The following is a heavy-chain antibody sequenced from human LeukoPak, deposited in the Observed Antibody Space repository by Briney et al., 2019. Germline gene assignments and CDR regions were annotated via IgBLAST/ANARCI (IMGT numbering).Heavy chain of an antibody. J-gene: IGHJ4*02. CDR1: GGSISSYY. CDR3: ARDWTGSSWTNFDY. D-gene: IGHD6-13*01. CDR2: IYTSGST. V-gene: IGHV4-4*07. Sequence: SETLSLTCTVSGGSISSYYWSWIRQPAGKGLERIGRIYTSGSTNYNPSLKSRVTMSVDTSKNQFSLKLSSVTAADTAVYYCARDWTGSSWTNFDYWGQGTLVTVSS.